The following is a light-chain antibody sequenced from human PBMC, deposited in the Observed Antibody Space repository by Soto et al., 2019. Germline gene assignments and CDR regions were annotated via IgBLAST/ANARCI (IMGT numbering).Light chain of an antibody. CDR2: GAS. Sequence: EIVLTQSPGTLSLSPGERATLSCRASQSVSSSYLAWYQQKPGQAPRLLIYGASSRATGITDRFSGSGSGTDFTLTISRLEPEDFAVYYCHQYGSSPPTLTFGGGTKVEIK. V-gene: IGKV3-20*01. J-gene: IGKJ4*01. CDR1: QSVSSSY. CDR3: HQYGSSPPTLT.